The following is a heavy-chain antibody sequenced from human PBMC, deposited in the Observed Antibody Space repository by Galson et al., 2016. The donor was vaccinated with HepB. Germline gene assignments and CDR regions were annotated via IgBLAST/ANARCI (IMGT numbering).Heavy chain of an antibody. V-gene: IGHV2-70*04. CDR3: ARISTTYNYFDA. CDR1: GVSLTTHGER. CDR2: IDWDDDK. D-gene: IGHD1-1*01. J-gene: IGHJ4*02. Sequence: PALVKPTQTLTLTCTFSGVSLTTHGERVTWIRQAPGKALEWLARIDWDDDKYYSSSLRTRLTISKDTSRNHVVLTMTNMDPVDTATYYCARISTTYNYFDAWGPGILVTVSA.